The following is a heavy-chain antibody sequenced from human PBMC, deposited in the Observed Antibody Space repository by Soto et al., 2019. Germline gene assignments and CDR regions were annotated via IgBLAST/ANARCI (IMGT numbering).Heavy chain of an antibody. CDR1: VFSVDTTYC. J-gene: IGHJ4*01. D-gene: IGHD2-15*01. V-gene: IGHV1-2*02. Sequence: ASVKVSCKASVFSVDTTYCIHWVRRAPGQGLEWMGSIDPNSGDTNYAQNFQGRVTMTRDTSVSTAYMEVSSLTSDDTAVYYCGSPRSGPSPDVGHWGHGTVVTVSS. CDR3: GSPRSGPSPDVGH. CDR2: IDPNSGDT.